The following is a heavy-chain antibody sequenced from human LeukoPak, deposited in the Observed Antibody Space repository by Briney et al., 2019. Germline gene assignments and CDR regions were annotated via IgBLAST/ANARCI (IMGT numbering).Heavy chain of an antibody. CDR3: ARGVYCSSTTCYYPEDYFDY. Sequence: GGSLRLSCAASRFTFSSYSMNWVRQAPGMGLEWVSSISSSSSYIYYADSVKGRFTISRDNAKNSLYLQMNSLRAEDTAVYYCARGVYCSSTTCYYPEDYFDYWGQGTLVTVSS. J-gene: IGHJ4*02. D-gene: IGHD2-2*01. CDR2: ISSSSSYI. CDR1: RFTFSSYS. V-gene: IGHV3-21*01.